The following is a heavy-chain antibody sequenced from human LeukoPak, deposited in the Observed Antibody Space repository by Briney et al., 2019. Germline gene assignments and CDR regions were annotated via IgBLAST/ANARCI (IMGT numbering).Heavy chain of an antibody. Sequence: GGSLRLSCAASGFTFSSYAMSWVRQAPGKGLEWVSAISGSGGSTYYADSVKGRFTISRDNSKNTLYLQMNSLRADDTAVYYCARGSTVTTAFDYWGRGTLVTVSS. D-gene: IGHD4-17*01. V-gene: IGHV3-23*01. CDR1: GFTFSSYA. CDR3: ARGSTVTTAFDY. J-gene: IGHJ4*02. CDR2: ISGSGGST.